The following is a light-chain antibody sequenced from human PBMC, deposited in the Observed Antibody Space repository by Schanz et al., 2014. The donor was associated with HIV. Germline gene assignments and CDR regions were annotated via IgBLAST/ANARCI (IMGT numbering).Light chain of an antibody. J-gene: IGLJ2*01. CDR2: VNH. V-gene: IGLV1-51*01. CDR1: AFNIGQNY. Sequence: QSVLTQPPSMSAAPGQRVTISCAGSAFNIGQNYVSWFQQFPGTAPKLLIYVNHQRPSEIPDRISGSKTGTSATLAINGLQTGDEADYYCGAWDSGRRAVVFGGGTKVTVL. CDR3: GAWDSGRRAVV.